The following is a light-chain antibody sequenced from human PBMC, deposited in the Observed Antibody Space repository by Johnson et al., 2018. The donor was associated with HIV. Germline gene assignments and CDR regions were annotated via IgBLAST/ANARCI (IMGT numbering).Light chain of an antibody. V-gene: IGLV1-51*01. Sequence: QSVLTQPPSVSAAPGQKVTISCSGSNSNIGNNYVSWYQHLPGTAPKLLIYDNNQRPSGIPDRFSGSKSGTSATLGITGLQTGDEADYYCGTWDSSLSAFYVFGTGTKVTVL. CDR1: NSNIGNNY. CDR3: GTWDSSLSAFYV. J-gene: IGLJ1*01. CDR2: DNN.